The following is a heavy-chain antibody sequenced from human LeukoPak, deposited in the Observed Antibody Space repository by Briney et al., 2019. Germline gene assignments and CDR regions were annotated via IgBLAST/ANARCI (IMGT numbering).Heavy chain of an antibody. D-gene: IGHD3-22*01. V-gene: IGHV1-18*01. CDR3: ARERGPGNYDSSGYYRFDY. CDR2: ISAYNGNT. Sequence: GASVKVSCKASGYTFTSYGISWVRQAPGQGLEWMGWISAYNGNTNYAQKLQGRVTMTTDTSTSTAYMELRSLRSDDTAVYYCARERGPGNYDSSGYYRFDYWGQGTLVTVSS. J-gene: IGHJ4*02. CDR1: GYTFTSYG.